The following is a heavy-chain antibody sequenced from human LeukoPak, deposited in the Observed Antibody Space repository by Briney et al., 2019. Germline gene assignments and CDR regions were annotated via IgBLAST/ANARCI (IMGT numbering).Heavy chain of an antibody. CDR3: AGSGTRYYYYYMDV. Sequence: GGSLRLSCAASGCTFSSYSMNWVRQAPGKGLEWVSSISSSSSYIYYADSVKGRFTISRDNAKNSLYLQMNSLRAEDTAVYYCAGSGTRYYYYYMDVWGKGTTVTVSS. CDR2: ISSSSSYI. J-gene: IGHJ6*03. V-gene: IGHV3-21*01. D-gene: IGHD3-10*01. CDR1: GCTFSSYS.